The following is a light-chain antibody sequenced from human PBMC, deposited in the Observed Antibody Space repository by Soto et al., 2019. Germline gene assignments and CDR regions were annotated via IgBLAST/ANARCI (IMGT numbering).Light chain of an antibody. CDR2: GAS. CDR3: LQHTNFPLT. Sequence: EIVLTQSPGTLSLSPGGRATLSCRASQSVSSSYLAWYQQKPGQAPRLLIYGASTRATSFPARFSGSGSGTDFTLTISSLQPEDFATYYCLQHTNFPLTFGQGTRLEIK. CDR1: QSVSSSY. V-gene: IGKV3D-7*01. J-gene: IGKJ5*01.